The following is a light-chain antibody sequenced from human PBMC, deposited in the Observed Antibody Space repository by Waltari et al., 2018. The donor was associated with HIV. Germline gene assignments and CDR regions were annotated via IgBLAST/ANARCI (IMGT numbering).Light chain of an antibody. Sequence: EIVMMQSLATLSVSPGERATLSCRASQSVSSNLAWYQQKPGQAPRLLIYGASTRATGIPARFSGSGSGTEFTLTISSLQSEDFAVYYCQQYNKWPLTFGGGTKVEIK. J-gene: IGKJ4*01. CDR3: QQYNKWPLT. V-gene: IGKV3D-15*01. CDR1: QSVSSN. CDR2: GAS.